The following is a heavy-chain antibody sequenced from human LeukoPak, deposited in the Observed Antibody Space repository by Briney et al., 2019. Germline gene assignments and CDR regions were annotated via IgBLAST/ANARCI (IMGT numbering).Heavy chain of an antibody. CDR3: ARGRGYSGYDSFDY. D-gene: IGHD5-12*01. J-gene: IGHJ4*02. V-gene: IGHV3-21*01. Sequence: GGSLRLSCAASGFTFSSYSMNWVRQAPGKGLEWVSSISSSSSYMYYADSVKGRFTISRDNAKNSLYLQMNSLRAEDTAVYYCARGRGYSGYDSFDYWGQGTLVTVSS. CDR1: GFTFSSYS. CDR2: ISSSSSYM.